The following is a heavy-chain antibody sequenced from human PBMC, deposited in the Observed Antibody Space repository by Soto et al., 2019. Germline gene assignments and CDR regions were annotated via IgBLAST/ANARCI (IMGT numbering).Heavy chain of an antibody. CDR2: FYYSGST. D-gene: IGHD3-22*01. Sequence: PSETLSLTCTVSGGSVSSGSYYWSWIRQPPGKGLEWIGYFYYSGSTNYNPSLKSRVTISVDTSKNQFSLKLSSVTAADTAVYYCARGHYYDSTGYHGAFDIWGQGTMVTVSS. V-gene: IGHV4-61*01. CDR3: ARGHYYDSTGYHGAFDI. J-gene: IGHJ3*02. CDR1: GGSVSSGSYY.